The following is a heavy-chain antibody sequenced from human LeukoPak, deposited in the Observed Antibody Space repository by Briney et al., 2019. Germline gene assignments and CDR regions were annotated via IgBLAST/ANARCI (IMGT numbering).Heavy chain of an antibody. V-gene: IGHV4-38-2*02. CDR2: IYHDEST. CDR3: ANADTEDYLDY. D-gene: IGHD3-16*01. Sequence: PSETLSLTCTVSGYSISSDYYWGWVRQPPGKGLEWVGSIYHDESTFYNPSLKYRVTISLDRPKKQFSLRLASMTAADTAIYYCANADTEDYLDYWGQGTLVTVSS. CDR1: GYSISSDYY. J-gene: IGHJ4*02.